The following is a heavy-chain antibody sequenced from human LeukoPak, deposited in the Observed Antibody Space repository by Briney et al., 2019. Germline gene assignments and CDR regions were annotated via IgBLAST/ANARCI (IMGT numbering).Heavy chain of an antibody. V-gene: IGHV1-18*01. D-gene: IGHD3-10*01. CDR1: GYTFTSYG. CDR3: ARESEPYYYGSGSPFPNYYYGMDV. Sequence: ASVKVSCKASGYTFTSYGISWVRQAPGQGLEWMGWISAYNGNTNYAQKLQDRVTMTTDTSTSTAYMELRSLRSDDTAVYYCARESEPYYYGSGSPFPNYYYGMDVRGQGTTVTVSS. CDR2: ISAYNGNT. J-gene: IGHJ6*02.